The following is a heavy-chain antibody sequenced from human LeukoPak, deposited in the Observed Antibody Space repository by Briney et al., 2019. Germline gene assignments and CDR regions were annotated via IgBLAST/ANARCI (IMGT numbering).Heavy chain of an antibody. V-gene: IGHV4-61*01. J-gene: IGHJ4*02. D-gene: IGHD5-18*01. CDR3: ARDRRNTSMVWDY. Sequence: SETLSLTCTVSGGSISSSSYYWGWIRQPPGKGLEWIGYIYYSGNTNYNPSLKSRVTISVDTSKNQFSLKMRSVTAADTSVYYCARDRRNTSMVWDYWGQETLATVSS. CDR1: GGSISSSSYY. CDR2: IYYSGNT.